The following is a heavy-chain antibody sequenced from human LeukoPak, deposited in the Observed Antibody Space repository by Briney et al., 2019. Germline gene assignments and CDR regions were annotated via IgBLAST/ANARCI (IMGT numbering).Heavy chain of an antibody. D-gene: IGHD6-13*01. Sequence: GGSLRLSCAASGFTFSSYWMHWIRQGPGKGLGWVSRINTDGSSTSYADFVKGRFTISRDNAKNTLYLQMNSLRTDDTAVYFCATPGIRDQYDFDSWGQGTLVTVSS. CDR2: INTDGSST. CDR1: GFTFSSYW. J-gene: IGHJ4*02. V-gene: IGHV3-74*01. CDR3: ATPGIRDQYDFDS.